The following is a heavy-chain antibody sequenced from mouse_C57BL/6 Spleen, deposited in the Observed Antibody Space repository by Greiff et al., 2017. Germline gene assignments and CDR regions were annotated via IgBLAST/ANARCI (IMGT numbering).Heavy chain of an antibody. CDR2: INPNNGGT. Sequence: EVQLQQSGPELVKPGASVKISCKASGYTFTDYYMNWVKQSHGKSLEWIGDINPNNGGTSYNQKFKGKATLTVDKSSSTAYMELRSLTSEDSAVYYCARGGAQSFFDYWGQGTTLTVSS. J-gene: IGHJ2*01. V-gene: IGHV1-26*01. CDR3: ARGGAQSFFDY. CDR1: GYTFTDYY. D-gene: IGHD3-2*02.